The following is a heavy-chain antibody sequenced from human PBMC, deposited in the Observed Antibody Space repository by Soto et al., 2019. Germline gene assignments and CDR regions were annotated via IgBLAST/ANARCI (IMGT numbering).Heavy chain of an antibody. Sequence: SATLSLTCTVSGGSISSGGYYWSWIRQHPGKGLEWIGYIYYSGSTYYNPSLKSRVTISVDTSKNQFSLKLSSVTAADTAVYYCARVRGYDILTGYYTPADWFDPWGQGTLVTVSS. J-gene: IGHJ5*02. D-gene: IGHD3-9*01. V-gene: IGHV4-31*03. CDR1: GGSISSGGYY. CDR3: ARVRGYDILTGYYTPADWFDP. CDR2: IYYSGST.